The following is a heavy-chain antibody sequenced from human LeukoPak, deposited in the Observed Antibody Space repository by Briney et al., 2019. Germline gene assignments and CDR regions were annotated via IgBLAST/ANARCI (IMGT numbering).Heavy chain of an antibody. CDR1: GYTFITYG. J-gene: IGHJ4*02. Sequence: ASVKVSCKASGYTFITYGISWVRQAPGQGLERMGWVSAYADDTNYVQKYQGRVSMTTDTSTSTAYMELRSLRSDDTAVYYCARDCIGCHGFDYWGQGTLVTVSS. CDR3: ARDCIGCHGFDY. D-gene: IGHD2-15*01. V-gene: IGHV1-18*01. CDR2: VSAYADDT.